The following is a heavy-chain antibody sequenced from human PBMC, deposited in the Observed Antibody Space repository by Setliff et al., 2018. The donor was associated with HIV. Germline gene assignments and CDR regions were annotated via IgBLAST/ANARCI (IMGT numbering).Heavy chain of an antibody. CDR3: ARGNLAVASF. V-gene: IGHV1-8*01. Sequence: ASVKVSCKASGYTFTSFDINWVRQATGQGLEWMGWMNPDTGSTGYAQKFRGRVTMTRNTSTSTAYMELSSLNSGDTAVYYCARGNLAVASFWGQGTLVTVSS. CDR2: MNPDTGST. CDR1: GYTFTSFD. D-gene: IGHD6-19*01. J-gene: IGHJ4*02.